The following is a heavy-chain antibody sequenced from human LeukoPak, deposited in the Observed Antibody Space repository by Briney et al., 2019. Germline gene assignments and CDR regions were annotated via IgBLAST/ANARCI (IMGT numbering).Heavy chain of an antibody. J-gene: IGHJ6*02. D-gene: IGHD3-16*01. V-gene: IGHV3-7*03. Sequence: GGSLRLSCAASGFTFSSYWMNWTRQAPGKGLEWVASINHNGNVNYYVDSVKGRFTISRDNAKNSLYLQMSNLRAEDTAVYFCERGGGLDVWGQGATVTVSS. CDR2: INHNGNVN. CDR1: GFTFSSYW. CDR3: ERGGGLDV.